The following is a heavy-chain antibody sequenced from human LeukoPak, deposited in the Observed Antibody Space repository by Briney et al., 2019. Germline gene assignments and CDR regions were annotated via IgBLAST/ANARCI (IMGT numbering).Heavy chain of an antibody. CDR2: IYYSGSS. CDR1: GGSISSSY. Sequence: HSETLSLTCTVSGGSISSSYWSWIRQPPGKGLEWIGYIYYSGSSNYNPSLKSRVTISVDTSKNQVSLKLSSVTAADTAVYYCARGNDYWGQGTLVTVSS. CDR3: ARGNDY. V-gene: IGHV4-59*08. J-gene: IGHJ4*02.